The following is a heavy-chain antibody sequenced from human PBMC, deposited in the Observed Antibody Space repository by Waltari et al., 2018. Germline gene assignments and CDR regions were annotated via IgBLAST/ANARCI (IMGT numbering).Heavy chain of an antibody. V-gene: IGHV3-33*01. CDR2: VYYDGSTK. D-gene: IGHD1-1*01. J-gene: IGHJ4*02. CDR3: ARCGRGVDSSASCLDH. Sequence: QVQLVASGGGVVQPGRSLGLSCAASGFIFRNYGMYWFRQAPGKGLEWVAVVYYDGSTKHYADSVKGRFTISRDNSKNTLNLEMNSLRAEDTAVYFCARCGRGVDSSASCLDHWGQGTLVTVSS. CDR1: GFIFRNYG.